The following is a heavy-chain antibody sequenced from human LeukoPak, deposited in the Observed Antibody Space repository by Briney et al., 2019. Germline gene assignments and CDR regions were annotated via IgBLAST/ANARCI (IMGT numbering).Heavy chain of an antibody. V-gene: IGHV4-34*01. CDR2: INHSGST. J-gene: IGHJ4*02. Sequence: SETLSLTCAVYGGSFSGYYRSWIRQPPGKGLEWIGEINHSGSTNYNPSLKSRVTISVDTSKNQFSLKLSSVTAADTAVYYCARVPIWFGELSFDYWGQGTLVTVSS. CDR1: GGSFSGYY. D-gene: IGHD3-10*01. CDR3: ARVPIWFGELSFDY.